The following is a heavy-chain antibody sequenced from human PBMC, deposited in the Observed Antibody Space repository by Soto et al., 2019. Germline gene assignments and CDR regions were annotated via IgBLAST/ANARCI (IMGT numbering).Heavy chain of an antibody. Sequence: GESLKISCKGSGYSFTSYWIAWVRQMPGKGLEWMGIIYPGDSDTRYSPSFQGQVTISADTSISTAYLQWSSLKASDTAMYYCARFSYDILTGYPAPFDYWGQGTLVTVSS. V-gene: IGHV5-51*01. CDR3: ARFSYDILTGYPAPFDY. D-gene: IGHD3-9*01. CDR2: IYPGDSDT. CDR1: GYSFTSYW. J-gene: IGHJ4*02.